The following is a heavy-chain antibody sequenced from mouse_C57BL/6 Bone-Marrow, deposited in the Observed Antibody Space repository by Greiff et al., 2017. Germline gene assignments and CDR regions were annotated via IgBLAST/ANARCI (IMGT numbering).Heavy chain of an antibody. V-gene: IGHV2-9*01. D-gene: IGHD2-3*01. CDR2: IWGGGST. J-gene: IGHJ3*01. Sequence: VKVVESGPGLVAPSQCLSMTCTASGFSLTSYGVDWVRQPPGKGLEWLGVIWGGGSTNYYSALMSRLSISKDNSKSQVYLKMNSLQTDDTAMYYCAKHDGYYGVAYWCQGTLVTVSA. CDR1: GFSLTSYG. CDR3: AKHDGYYGVAY.